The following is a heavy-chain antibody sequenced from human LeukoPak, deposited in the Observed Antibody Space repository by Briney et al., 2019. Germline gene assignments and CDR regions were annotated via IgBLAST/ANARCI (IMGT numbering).Heavy chain of an antibody. CDR2: INSDGSST. CDR3: ARAQWLDSFDY. J-gene: IGHJ4*02. V-gene: IGHV3-74*01. CDR1: GFTFSSYW. Sequence: PGGSLRLSCAASGFTFSSYWMHWVRQAPGKGLVWVSRINSDGSSTSYADSVKGRFTISRDNAKNTLYLQMNSLRDEGTAVYYCARAQWLDSFDYWGQGTLVTVSS. D-gene: IGHD6-19*01.